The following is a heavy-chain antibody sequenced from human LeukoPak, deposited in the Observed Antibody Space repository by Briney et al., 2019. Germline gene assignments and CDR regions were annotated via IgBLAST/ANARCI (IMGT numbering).Heavy chain of an antibody. D-gene: IGHD6-6*01. J-gene: IGHJ4*02. CDR1: GGSISSSNW. CDR3: AREGGYSSSSKFFDY. CDR2: IYHSGST. V-gene: IGHV4-4*02. Sequence: SETLSLTCAVSGGSISSSNWWSWVRQPPGKGLEWIGEIYHSGSTNYNPSLKSRVTISVDKSKNQFSLKLSSVTAADTAVYYCAREGGYSSSSKFFDYWGQGTLVTVSS.